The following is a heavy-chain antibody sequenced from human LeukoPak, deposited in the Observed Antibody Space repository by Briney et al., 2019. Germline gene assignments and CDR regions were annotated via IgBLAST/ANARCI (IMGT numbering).Heavy chain of an antibody. J-gene: IGHJ5*02. V-gene: IGHV4-59*01. D-gene: IGHD6-6*01. CDR2: IYYSGST. Sequence: SETLSLTCTVSGGSISSYYWSWIRQPPGKGLEWIGYIYYSGSTNYNPSLKSRVTISVDTSKNQFSLKLSSVTAADTAVYYCVSAGYSSSSGVEWFDPWGQGTLVTVSS. CDR3: VSAGYSSSSGVEWFDP. CDR1: GGSISSYY.